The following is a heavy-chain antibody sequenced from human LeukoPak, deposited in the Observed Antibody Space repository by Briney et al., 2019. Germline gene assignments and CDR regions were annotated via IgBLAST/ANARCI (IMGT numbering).Heavy chain of an antibody. V-gene: IGHV3-23*01. CDR1: GFTFSSYA. Sequence: PGGSLRLSCAAHGFTFSSYAMSWVRQAPAKGQERDSAIRGSGGSTYYADSVKGRFTISRDNSKNTLYLQMNSLRAEDTAVYYCAKSKLAYCGGDCYSGFDYWGQGTLVTVSS. D-gene: IGHD2-21*02. CDR2: IRGSGGST. CDR3: AKSKLAYCGGDCYSGFDY. J-gene: IGHJ4*02.